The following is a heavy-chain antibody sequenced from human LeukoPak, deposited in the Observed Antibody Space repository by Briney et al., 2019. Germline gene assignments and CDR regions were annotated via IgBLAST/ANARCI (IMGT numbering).Heavy chain of an antibody. CDR3: ARGYGSGSYFPPNWFDP. Sequence: SETLSLTCTVSGGSLSTYYWSWIRQPAGKGLEWIGRIYSSGSTNYSPSLKSRVTMSVDTSKNQFSLKLSSVTAADTAVYYCARGYGSGSYFPPNWFDPWGQGTLVTVSS. V-gene: IGHV4-4*07. CDR2: IYSSGST. J-gene: IGHJ5*02. CDR1: GGSLSTYY. D-gene: IGHD3-10*01.